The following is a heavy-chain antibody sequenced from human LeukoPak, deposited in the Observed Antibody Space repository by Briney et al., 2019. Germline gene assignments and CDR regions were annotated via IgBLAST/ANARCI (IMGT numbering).Heavy chain of an antibody. CDR1: GFTFSNYA. CDR3: AKLHDTRGADY. CDR2: GST. V-gene: IGHV3-23*01. D-gene: IGHD3-22*01. Sequence: PGGSLRLSCAASGFTFSNYAMSWVRQAPGKGLEWVSGGSTYYADSVKGRFTISRDNSKNTLYLQMNSLRAEDTAVYYCAKLHDTRGADYWGQGTLVTVSS. J-gene: IGHJ4*02.